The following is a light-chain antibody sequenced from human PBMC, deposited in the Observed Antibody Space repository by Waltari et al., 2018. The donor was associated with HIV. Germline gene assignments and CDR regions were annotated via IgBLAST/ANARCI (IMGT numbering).Light chain of an antibody. CDR3: LQYDEWPPVT. Sequence: EIVMTQSPAVLSVSPGEGAILSCSASQTISRNLAWYQQKPGLAPRLIIDAASLRPTGVPTRFSGSGSGTEVTLTITSLQSEDFAVYYCLQYDEWPPVTFGGGTKVEI. V-gene: IGKV3-15*01. J-gene: IGKJ4*01. CDR1: QTISRN. CDR2: AAS.